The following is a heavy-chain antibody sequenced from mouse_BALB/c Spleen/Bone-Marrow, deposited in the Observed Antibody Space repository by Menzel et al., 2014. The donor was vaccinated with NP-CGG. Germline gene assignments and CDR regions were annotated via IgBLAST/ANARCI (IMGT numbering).Heavy chain of an antibody. V-gene: IGHV1-80*01. CDR1: GYAFSSYW. Sequence: QVQLQQPGAELVRPGSSVKISCKASGYAFSSYWMNWVKQRPGQGPEWIGQIYPGDGDTNYNGKFKGKATLTADKSSSTAYMQLSSLTSEDSAVYFCARRGYYYGSSYVDYWGQGTTLTVSP. D-gene: IGHD1-1*01. CDR2: IYPGDGDT. CDR3: ARRGYYYGSSYVDY. J-gene: IGHJ2*01.